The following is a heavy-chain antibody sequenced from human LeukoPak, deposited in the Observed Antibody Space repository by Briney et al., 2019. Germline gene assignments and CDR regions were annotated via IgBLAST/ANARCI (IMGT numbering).Heavy chain of an antibody. CDR2: IRYDGSDK. D-gene: IGHD6-6*01. CDR1: GFTFSSYG. Sequence: GGSLRLSCAASGFTFSSYGIHWVRRAPGKGLEWVAFIRYDGSDKYYAGSVKGRFTISRDNSKNTLYLQMNSLRAEDTAVYYCAKDRQLSRSSPYYYYMDVWGKGTTVTVS. J-gene: IGHJ6*03. V-gene: IGHV3-30*02. CDR3: AKDRQLSRSSPYYYYMDV.